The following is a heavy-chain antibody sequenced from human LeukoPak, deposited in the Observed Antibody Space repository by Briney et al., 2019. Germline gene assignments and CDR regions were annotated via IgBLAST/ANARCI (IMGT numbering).Heavy chain of an antibody. D-gene: IGHD2-2*01. J-gene: IGHJ4*02. Sequence: PGRSLRLSCAASGFTFDDYAMHWVRQAPGKGLEWVSGISWNSGSIGYADSVKGRFTISRDNAKNSLYLQMNSLRAEDTALYYCAKDSWDIVVVPAALDYWGQGTLVTVSS. CDR1: GFTFDDYA. V-gene: IGHV3-9*01. CDR2: ISWNSGSI. CDR3: AKDSWDIVVVPAALDY.